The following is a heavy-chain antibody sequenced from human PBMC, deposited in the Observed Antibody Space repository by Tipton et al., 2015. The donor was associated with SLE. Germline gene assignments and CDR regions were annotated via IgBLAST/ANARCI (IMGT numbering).Heavy chain of an antibody. CDR2: INHSGST. J-gene: IGHJ5*02. CDR3: ARGHNRYYDFWSGYPRAFDP. CDR1: GGSFSGYY. V-gene: IGHV4-34*01. D-gene: IGHD3-3*01. Sequence: TLSLTCAVYGGSFSGYYWSWIRQPPGKGLEWIGEINHSGSTNYNPSPKSRVTISVDTSKNQFSLKLSSVTAADTAVYYCARGHNRYYDFWSGYPRAFDPWGQGTLVTVSS.